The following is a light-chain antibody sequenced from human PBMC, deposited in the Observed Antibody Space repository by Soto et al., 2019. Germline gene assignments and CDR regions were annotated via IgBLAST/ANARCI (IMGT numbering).Light chain of an antibody. CDR3: SSYTSSSTLYV. CDR1: SSDVGGYNY. CDR2: EVS. V-gene: IGLV2-14*01. J-gene: IGLJ1*01. Sequence: QSVLTQPASVSGSPGQSITISCTGTSSDVGGYNYVSWYQQHPGKAPKLMVYEVSNRPSGVSTRFSGSKSANTASLTISGLQAEDEADYYCSSYTSSSTLYVFGTGTKLTVL.